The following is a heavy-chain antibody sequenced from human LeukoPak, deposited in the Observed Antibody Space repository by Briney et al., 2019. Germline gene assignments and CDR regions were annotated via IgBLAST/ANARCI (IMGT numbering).Heavy chain of an antibody. J-gene: IGHJ4*02. D-gene: IGHD3-22*01. V-gene: IGHV3-7*01. Sequence: GESLRLSCATSGFTFSSSWMTWVRQAPGKGLEWVANIKEDGSEKYYVDSVKGRFTISRDNAKNSLYLQMNSLRAEDTAMYYCARGRITMTWGQGTVVTVSS. CDR3: ARGRITMT. CDR2: IKEDGSEK. CDR1: GFTFSSSW.